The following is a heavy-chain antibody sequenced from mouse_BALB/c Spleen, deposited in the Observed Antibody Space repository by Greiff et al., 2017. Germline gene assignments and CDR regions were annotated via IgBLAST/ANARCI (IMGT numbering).Heavy chain of an antibody. V-gene: IGHV1-39*01. D-gene: IGHD2-14*01. CDR3: ARSRHDEGYYYAMDY. CDR2: INPYYGST. Sequence: VQLQQTGPELVKPGASVKISCKASGYSFTDYIMLWVKQSHGKSLEWIGNINPYYGSTSYNLKFKGKATLTVDKSSSTAYMQLNSLTSEDSAVYYCARSRHDEGYYYAMDYWGQGTSVTVSS. J-gene: IGHJ4*01. CDR1: GYSFTDYI.